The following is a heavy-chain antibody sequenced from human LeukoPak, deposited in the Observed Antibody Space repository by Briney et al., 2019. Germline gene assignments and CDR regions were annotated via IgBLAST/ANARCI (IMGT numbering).Heavy chain of an antibody. D-gene: IGHD3-10*02. J-gene: IGHJ4*02. V-gene: IGHV4-4*07. CDR2: IYTSGST. Sequence: SSETLSLTCTVSGGSISSYYWSWIRQPAGKGLEWIGRIYTSGSTNYNPSLKSRVTISVDTSKNQFSLKLSSVTAADTAVYYCARLSLFGELLYHFDYWGQGTLVTVSS. CDR1: GGSISSYY. CDR3: ARLSLFGELLYHFDY.